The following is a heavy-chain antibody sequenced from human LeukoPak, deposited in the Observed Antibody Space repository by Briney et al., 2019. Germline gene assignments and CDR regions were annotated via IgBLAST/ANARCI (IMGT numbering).Heavy chain of an antibody. CDR2: ISDGSRDT. CDR1: GFTFSSFT. Sequence: GGSLRLSCTTSGFTFSSFTMNWVRQAPGKGLEWVSTISDGSRDTHYAGSVKGRFTISRDDSQDIVYLQMDSLRAEDTALYYCTTRLRNHFDYWGQGTQVTVSS. CDR3: TTRLRNHFDY. V-gene: IGHV3-23*01. D-gene: IGHD5-12*01. J-gene: IGHJ4*02.